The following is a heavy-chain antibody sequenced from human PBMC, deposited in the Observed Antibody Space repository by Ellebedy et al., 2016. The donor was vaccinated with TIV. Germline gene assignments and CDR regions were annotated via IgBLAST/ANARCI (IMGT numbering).Heavy chain of an antibody. V-gene: IGHV3-23*01. CDR1: GFTFSSYA. CDR2: ISGSGGST. CDR3: AKCQFLPEYFQH. Sequence: GESLKISXAASGFTFSSYAMSWVRQAPGKGLEWVSAISGSGGSTYYADSVKGRFTISRDNSKNTLYLQMNSLRAEDTAVYYCAKCQFLPEYFQHWGQGTLVTVSS. J-gene: IGHJ1*01. D-gene: IGHD2/OR15-2a*01.